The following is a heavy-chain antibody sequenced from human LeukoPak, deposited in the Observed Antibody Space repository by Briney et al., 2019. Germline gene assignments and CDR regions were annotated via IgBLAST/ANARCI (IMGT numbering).Heavy chain of an antibody. V-gene: IGHV3-30*02. CDR3: AKKGYYDGSGYYMYYFDH. Sequence: GGSLRPSCAASGFTFSSYGMHWVRQAPGKGLEWVAFIRYDGSNKYYADSVKGRFTISRDNSKNTLYLQMNSLRAEDTAVYYCAKKGYYDGSGYYMYYFDHWGQGTLVTVSS. D-gene: IGHD3-22*01. CDR2: IRYDGSNK. J-gene: IGHJ4*02. CDR1: GFTFSSYG.